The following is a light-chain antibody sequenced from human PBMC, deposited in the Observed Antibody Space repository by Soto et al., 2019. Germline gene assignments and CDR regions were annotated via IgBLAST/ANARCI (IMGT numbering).Light chain of an antibody. V-gene: IGLV2-14*01. Sequence: QSALTQPASVSGSPGQSITISCTGTSSDVGGYNSVSWYQQHPGKVPKLMIYAVSNRPSGVSNRFSGSKSGNTASLTISGLQAEDEADYSCNSYTSSPAPSYVFGTGTKLTVL. CDR3: NSYTSSPAPSYV. J-gene: IGLJ1*01. CDR1: SSDVGGYNS. CDR2: AVS.